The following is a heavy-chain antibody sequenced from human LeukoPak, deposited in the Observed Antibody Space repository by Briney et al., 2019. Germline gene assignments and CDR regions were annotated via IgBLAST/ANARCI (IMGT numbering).Heavy chain of an antibody. CDR1: GFTFSTYA. CDR2: ISASGGST. Sequence: GGSLRLSCAASGFTFSTYAMSWVRQPPGKGLEWVSLISASGGSTFYADFVKGRFTISRDNSKNTLYLQVNSLRAEDTAVYYCAKWDSYYNFWSGYYIYWGQGTLVTVSS. D-gene: IGHD3-3*01. J-gene: IGHJ4*02. CDR3: AKWDSYYNFWSGYYIY. V-gene: IGHV3-23*01.